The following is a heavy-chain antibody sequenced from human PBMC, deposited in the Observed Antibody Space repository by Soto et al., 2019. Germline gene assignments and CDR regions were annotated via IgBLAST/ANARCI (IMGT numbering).Heavy chain of an antibody. CDR2: IDSSGNA. CDR1: GYSISGYY. Sequence: QVQLQESGPGLVKTSETVSLICTVSGYSISGYYWSWIRQPAGKGLEWIGRIDSSGNANYNPSLKSRVSMSVDMSKNQFSLKVTSVTAADTAMYYCARGDVFDLWGQGTKVTVSS. CDR3: ARGDVFDL. J-gene: IGHJ3*01. V-gene: IGHV4-4*07.